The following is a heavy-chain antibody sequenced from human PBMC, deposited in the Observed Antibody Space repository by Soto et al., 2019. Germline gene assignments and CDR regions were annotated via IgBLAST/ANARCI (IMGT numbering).Heavy chain of an antibody. CDR1: GGSISSYY. CDR2: IYYSGST. J-gene: IGHJ5*02. D-gene: IGHD3-3*01. V-gene: IGHV4-59*08. Sequence: SETLSLTCTVSGGSISSYYWSWIRQPPGKGLESIGYIYYSGSTNYNPSLKSRVTISVDTSKNQFSLKLTSVTAAGTAVYYCARLGGYYQSLDTWGQGTLVTVSS. CDR3: ARLGGYYQSLDT.